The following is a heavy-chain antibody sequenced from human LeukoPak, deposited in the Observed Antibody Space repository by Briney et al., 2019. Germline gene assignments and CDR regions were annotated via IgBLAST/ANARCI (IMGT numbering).Heavy chain of an antibody. D-gene: IGHD3-9*01. CDR2: ISYDGSNK. CDR3: ASGKGDYYDILTGYYPSYS. Sequence: GGSLRLSCAASGFTFSSYGMHWVRQAPGKGLEWVAVISYDGSNKYYADSVKGRFTISRDNSKNTLYLQMNSLRAEDTAVYYCASGKGDYYDILTGYYPSYSWGQGTLVTVSS. J-gene: IGHJ4*02. CDR1: GFTFSSYG. V-gene: IGHV3-30*03.